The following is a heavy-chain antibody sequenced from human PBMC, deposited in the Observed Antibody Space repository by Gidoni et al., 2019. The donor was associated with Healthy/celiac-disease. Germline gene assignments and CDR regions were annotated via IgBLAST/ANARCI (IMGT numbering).Heavy chain of an antibody. CDR2: RYYSGST. CDR1: GGSISSGVYY. Sequence: QVQLQESGQGLVKPSQTLSPPCHVSGGSISSGVYYWSWISQHPGKGLEWIGYRYYSGSTYYNPSLKSRVTISVDTSKNQFSLKLSSVTAADTAVYYCARGIIVGAAGAFDIWGQGTMVTVSS. CDR3: ARGIIVGAAGAFDI. V-gene: IGHV4-31*03. D-gene: IGHD1-26*01. J-gene: IGHJ3*02.